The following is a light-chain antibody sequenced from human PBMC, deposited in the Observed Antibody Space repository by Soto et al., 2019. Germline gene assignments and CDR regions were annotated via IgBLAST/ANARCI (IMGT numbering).Light chain of an antibody. CDR3: SSYTGTNNLYV. CDR1: SSDIGGYNY. J-gene: IGLJ1*01. CDR2: EVI. V-gene: IGLV2-8*01. Sequence: QSVLTQPPSASGSPGQSVTISCTVTSSDIGGYNYVSWYQQHPGKAPKLMIYEVIKRPSGVPDRFSGSRSGNTASLTVSGLQAEDEADYYCSSYTGTNNLYVFGTGTK.